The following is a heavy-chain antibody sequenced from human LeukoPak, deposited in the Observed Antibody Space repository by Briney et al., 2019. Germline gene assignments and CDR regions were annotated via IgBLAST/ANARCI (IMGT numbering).Heavy chain of an antibody. D-gene: IGHD2-21*02. CDR3: ARADCGGDCYPKFYYYYGMDV. J-gene: IGHJ6*02. CDR2: ISYDGSNK. Sequence: PGRSLRLSCAASGFTFSSYAMHWVRQAPGKGLEWVAVISYDGSNKYYADSVKGRFTISRDNSKNTLYLQMNSLRAEDTAVYYCARADCGGDCYPKFYYYYGMDVWGQGTTVTVSS. V-gene: IGHV3-30*04. CDR1: GFTFSSYA.